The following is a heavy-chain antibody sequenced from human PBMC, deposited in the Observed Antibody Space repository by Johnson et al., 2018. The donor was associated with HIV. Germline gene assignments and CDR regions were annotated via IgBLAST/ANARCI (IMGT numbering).Heavy chain of an antibody. V-gene: IGHV3-7*01. CDR2: INQDGTEK. CDR3: ARERGYSSVLWKLSEAAFDV. J-gene: IGHJ3*01. Sequence: EVQLVESGGGLVQPGGSLRLSCAASGFTFNTYWMTWVRQAPGKGLEWVANINQDGTEKYYVDSLRGRFTISRDNAKNLLYLQMDGPRADDTAVYYCARERGYSSVLWKLSEAAFDVWGRGTMVTVSS. D-gene: IGHD6-19*01. CDR1: GFTFNTYW.